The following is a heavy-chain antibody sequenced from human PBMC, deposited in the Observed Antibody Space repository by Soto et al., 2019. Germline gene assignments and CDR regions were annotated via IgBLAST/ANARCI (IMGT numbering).Heavy chain of an antibody. Sequence: EVQLVESGGGLVQPGGSLRLSCAASGFTASTNNMSGVGRAPGKGLEWVSVIYSGGSTFYADSVRGRFTISRDNSKNTVNLQMNSLRAEDTAVYYCARDPWAADYWGQGTLVTVSS. V-gene: IGHV3-66*01. D-gene: IGHD3-16*01. CDR3: ARDPWAADY. J-gene: IGHJ4*02. CDR2: IYSGGST. CDR1: GFTASTNN.